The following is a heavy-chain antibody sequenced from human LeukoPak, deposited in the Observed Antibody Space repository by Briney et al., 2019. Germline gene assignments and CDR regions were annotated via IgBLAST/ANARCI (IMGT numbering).Heavy chain of an antibody. CDR1: GYTFTSYY. CDR2: MNPNTGNR. J-gene: IGHJ4*02. V-gene: IGHV1-8*03. CDR3: AREGLDF. Sequence: ASVKVSCKASGYTFTSYYMHWVRQAPGQGLEWMGYMNPNTGNRDYGQKFQGRLTITTDTSISIAYMELSNLISEDTAIYSCAREGLDFWGQGTLVTVSS.